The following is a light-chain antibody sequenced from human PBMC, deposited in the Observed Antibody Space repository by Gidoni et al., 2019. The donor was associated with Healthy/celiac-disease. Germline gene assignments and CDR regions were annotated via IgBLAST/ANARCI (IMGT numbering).Light chain of an antibody. CDR1: QSVSSN. CDR3: QQYNNWPPGVT. Sequence: EIVMTQSPATLSVSPGERATLPCRASQSVSSNLAWYQQKPGQAPRLLIYGASIRATGIPARFSGSGSGTEFTLTISSLQSEDFAVYYCQQYNNWPPGVTFGPGTKVDIK. J-gene: IGKJ3*01. V-gene: IGKV3D-15*01. CDR2: GAS.